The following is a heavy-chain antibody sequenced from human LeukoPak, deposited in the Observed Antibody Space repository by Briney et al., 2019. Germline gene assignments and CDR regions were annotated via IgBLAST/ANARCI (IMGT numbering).Heavy chain of an antibody. CDR3: VLPYDYGDYVFDY. V-gene: IGHV3-23*01. CDR1: GFTFSSYA. CDR2: ISGSGGST. Sequence: GGSLRLSCAASGFTFSSYAMNWVRQAPGKGLEWVSAISGSGGSTYYADSVKGRFTISRDNSKNTLYLQMNSLRAEDTAVYYCVLPYDYGDYVFDYWGQGTLVTVSS. D-gene: IGHD4-17*01. J-gene: IGHJ4*02.